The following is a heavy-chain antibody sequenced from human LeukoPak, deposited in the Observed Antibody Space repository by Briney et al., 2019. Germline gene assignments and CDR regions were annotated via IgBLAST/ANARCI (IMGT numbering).Heavy chain of an antibody. CDR3: ARVMESSSWYDFDY. D-gene: IGHD6-13*01. J-gene: IGHJ4*02. CDR2: IYYSGST. CDR1: GGSISSYY. V-gene: IGHV4-59*01. Sequence: SETLSLTCTVSGGSISSYYWSWIRQPPGKGLEWIGYIYYSGSTNYNPSLKCRVTISVDTSKNQFSLKLSSVTAADTAVYYCARVMESSSWYDFDYWGQGTLVTVSS.